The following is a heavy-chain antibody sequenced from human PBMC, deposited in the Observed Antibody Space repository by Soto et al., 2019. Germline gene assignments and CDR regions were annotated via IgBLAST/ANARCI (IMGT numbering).Heavy chain of an antibody. V-gene: IGHV4-34*01. Sequence: SETLSLTCAVYGGSFSGYYWSWIRQPPGKGLEWIGEINHSGSTNYNPSLKSRVTISVDTSKNQFSLKLSSVTAADTAVYYCGAVVVTPYIDYWGQGTRVTVSS. J-gene: IGHJ4*02. CDR1: GGSFSGYY. CDR2: INHSGST. CDR3: GAVVVTPYIDY. D-gene: IGHD2-21*02.